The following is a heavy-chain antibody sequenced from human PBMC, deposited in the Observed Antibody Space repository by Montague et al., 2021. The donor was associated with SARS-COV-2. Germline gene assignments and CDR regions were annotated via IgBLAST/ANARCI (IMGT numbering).Heavy chain of an antibody. J-gene: IGHJ6*02. CDR3: ARDLGYNWNYYYYYGMDV. D-gene: IGHD1-20*01. CDR1: GSSVRSYF. CDR2: IYDSGST. V-gene: IGHV4-59*02. Sequence: SETLSLTCIVSGSSVRSYFWSWIRQPPGKGLEWIGNIYDSGSTNYNPSLKSRVTISVDTSKNQFSLKLSAVTAADTAVYYCARDLGYNWNYYYYYGMDVWGQGTTVTVSS.